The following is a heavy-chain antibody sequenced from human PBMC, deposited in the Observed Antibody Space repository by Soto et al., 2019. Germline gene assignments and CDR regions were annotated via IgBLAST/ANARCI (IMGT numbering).Heavy chain of an antibody. V-gene: IGHV1-18*04. Sequence: QVQLVQSGAEVKKPGASVKVSCKASGYTFTSYGISWVRQAPGQGLEWRGWISAYNGNTNYAQKRQGRVTMTTDPSTSTAYMELRCLSSDDTAVYDGARRGYDRTAYWGHGTLVTVSS. CDR2: ISAYNGNT. J-gene: IGHJ4*01. CDR3: ARRGYDRTAY. CDR1: GYTFTSYG. D-gene: IGHD5-12*01.